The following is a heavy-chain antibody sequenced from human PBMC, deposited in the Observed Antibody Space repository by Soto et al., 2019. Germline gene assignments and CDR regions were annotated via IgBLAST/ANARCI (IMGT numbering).Heavy chain of an antibody. CDR1: GFTFSSYA. V-gene: IGHV3-23*01. J-gene: IGHJ4*02. CDR3: AKAIAVAPKEYYFDY. Sequence: PGGSLRLSCAASGFTFSSYAMSWVRQAPGKGLEWVSAIGGSGGSTYYADSVKGRFTISRDNSKNTLYLQMNSLRAEDTAVYYCAKAIAVAPKEYYFDYWGQGTLVTVSS. CDR2: IGGSGGST. D-gene: IGHD6-19*01.